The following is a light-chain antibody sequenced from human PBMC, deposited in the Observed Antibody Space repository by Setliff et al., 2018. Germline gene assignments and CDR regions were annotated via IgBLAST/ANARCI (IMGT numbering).Light chain of an antibody. V-gene: IGLV2-8*01. Sequence: QSALTQPPSASGSPGQSVTISCTRTSSDVGGINHVSWYQQHPGKAPRLMIFEVSKRPSGVPDRFSGSKSGNTASLTISGLQAEDEADYYCMSYTTIRTYVFGTGTKVTVL. CDR3: MSYTTIRTYV. CDR1: SSDVGGINH. J-gene: IGLJ1*01. CDR2: EVS.